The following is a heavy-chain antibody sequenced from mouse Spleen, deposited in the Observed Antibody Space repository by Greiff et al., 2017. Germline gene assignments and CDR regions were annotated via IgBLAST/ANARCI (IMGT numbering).Heavy chain of an antibody. CDR2: IDPSDSYT. Sequence: VQLQQPGAELVKPGASVKLSCKASGYTFTSYWMQWVKQRPGQGLEWIGEIDPSDSYTNYNQKFKGKATLTVDTSSSTAYMQLSSLTSEDSAVYYCARQRYDGSYDDWGQGTTLTVSS. V-gene: IGHV1-50*01. CDR3: ARQRYDGSYDD. J-gene: IGHJ2*01. CDR1: GYTFTSYW. D-gene: IGHD1-1*02.